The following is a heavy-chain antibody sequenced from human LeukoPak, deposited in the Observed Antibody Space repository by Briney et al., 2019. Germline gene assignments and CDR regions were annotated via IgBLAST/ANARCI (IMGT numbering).Heavy chain of an antibody. V-gene: IGHV4-28*05. D-gene: IGHD4-17*01. Sequence: KSSDTLSLTCAVSGYSISSSNYWVWIRQPPGKGLEWIGHIYYSGGIYYNPSLKSRVTMSVDTSKNQLSLKLSSVTAVDTAVYYCARKATTGPTKAAFDIWGQGTMVTVSS. J-gene: IGHJ3*02. CDR2: IYYSGGI. CDR1: GYSISSSNY. CDR3: ARKATTGPTKAAFDI.